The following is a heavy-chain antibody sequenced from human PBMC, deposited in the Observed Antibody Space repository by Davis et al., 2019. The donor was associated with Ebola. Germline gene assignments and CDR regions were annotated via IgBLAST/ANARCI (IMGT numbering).Heavy chain of an antibody. CDR3: ARSLKGASVSTYYGMDV. D-gene: IGHD3-16*02. V-gene: IGHV3-74*01. Sequence: HTGGSLRLSCAASGFAFSSYWMHWVRQAPGKGLVWVSRIDSDGSITRYVDSVKGRFTISRDNTKNTLYLQMNSLRVEDTAVYYCARSLKGASVSTYYGMDVWGQGTTVTVSS. CDR2: IDSDGSIT. CDR1: GFAFSSYW. J-gene: IGHJ6*02.